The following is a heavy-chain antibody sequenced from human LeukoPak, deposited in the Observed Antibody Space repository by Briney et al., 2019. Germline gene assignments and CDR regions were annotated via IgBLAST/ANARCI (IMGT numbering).Heavy chain of an antibody. D-gene: IGHD2-2*01. CDR1: GFTFSDHY. J-gene: IGHJ4*02. Sequence: PGGSLRLSCAASGFTFSDHYMHWVRQAPGKGLEWVAFIRYDESTKFYADSVKGRFTISRDNSKTTLYLQMNSLRAEDTAVYYCAKDLPAAYFDYWGQGTLVTVSS. CDR3: AKDLPAAYFDY. V-gene: IGHV3-30*02. CDR2: IRYDESTK.